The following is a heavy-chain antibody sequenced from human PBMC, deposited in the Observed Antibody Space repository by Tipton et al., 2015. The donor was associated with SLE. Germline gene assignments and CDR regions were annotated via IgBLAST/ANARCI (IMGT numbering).Heavy chain of an antibody. Sequence: TLSLTCTVSGGSISSSSYYWGWIRQPPGKGLEWIGSIYYSGSTYYNPSLKSRVTISVDTSKNQFSLKLSSVTAADTAVYYCARVWSGYRKGAFDIWGQGTMVTVSS. CDR2: IYYSGST. CDR1: GGSISSSSYY. V-gene: IGHV4-39*07. CDR3: ARVWSGYRKGAFDI. J-gene: IGHJ3*02. D-gene: IGHD5-18*01.